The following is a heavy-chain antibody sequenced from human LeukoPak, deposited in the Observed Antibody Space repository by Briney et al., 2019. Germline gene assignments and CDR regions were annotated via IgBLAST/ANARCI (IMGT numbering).Heavy chain of an antibody. CDR1: GFTFSSYS. J-gene: IGHJ6*02. V-gene: IGHV3-21*01. D-gene: IGHD2-15*01. CDR3: ARVGYCSGGFCYYYYYGMDA. CDR2: ISSDSSYI. Sequence: SGGSLRLSCAASGFTFSSYSMNWVRQAPGKGLEWVSSISSDSSYIYYADSVKGRFTISRDNAKNSLYLQMNSLRAEDTAVYYCARVGYCSGGFCYYYYYGMDAWGQGTTVTVSS.